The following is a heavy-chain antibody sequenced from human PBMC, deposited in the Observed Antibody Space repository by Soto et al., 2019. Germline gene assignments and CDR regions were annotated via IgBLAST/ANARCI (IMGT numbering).Heavy chain of an antibody. Sequence: QVQLVQSGAEVKKPGASVKVSCKASGYTFTSYGISWVRQAPGQGLEWMGWISGYNGNTDYAQKFQGRVTMTTDTSTSTAYMDLRSLRSDDTAVYYCARDRPFSTSWAPIDYWGQGTLVTVSS. D-gene: IGHD6-13*01. CDR2: ISGYNGNT. CDR3: ARDRPFSTSWAPIDY. CDR1: GYTFTSYG. V-gene: IGHV1-18*04. J-gene: IGHJ4*02.